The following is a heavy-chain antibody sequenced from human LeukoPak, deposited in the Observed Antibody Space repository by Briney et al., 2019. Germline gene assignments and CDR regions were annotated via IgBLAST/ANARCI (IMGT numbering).Heavy chain of an antibody. Sequence: ASVKVSCKASGYTFTSYGISWVRQAPGQGLEWMGWISTFNGYTYYAQKIQGRVTMTTDTSTSTAYMELRGLRSDDTAVYYCARGSYSDYWGLGTLVTVSS. CDR2: ISTFNGYT. J-gene: IGHJ4*02. V-gene: IGHV1-18*04. CDR1: GYTFTSYG. CDR3: ARGSYSDY. D-gene: IGHD1-26*01.